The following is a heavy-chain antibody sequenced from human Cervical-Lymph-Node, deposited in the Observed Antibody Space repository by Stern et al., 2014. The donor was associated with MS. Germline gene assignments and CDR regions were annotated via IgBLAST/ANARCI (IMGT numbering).Heavy chain of an antibody. CDR3: ARDVYSDSRRGLDV. D-gene: IGHD5-12*01. Sequence: QLQLQESGPGLVRPSQTLSLTCTVSGVFISRGGDYWTWIRQHPGKGLEGIGSIYYSGSTYYNPSLKGRLLISLDTSGNHFSLNLNSVTAADTAVYYCARDVYSDSRRGLDVWGQGTTVTVSS. CDR1: GVFISRGGDY. CDR2: IYYSGST. V-gene: IGHV4-31*03. J-gene: IGHJ6*02.